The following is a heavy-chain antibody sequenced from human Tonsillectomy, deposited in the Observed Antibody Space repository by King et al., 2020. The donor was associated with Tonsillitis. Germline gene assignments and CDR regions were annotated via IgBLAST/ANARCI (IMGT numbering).Heavy chain of an antibody. D-gene: IGHD6-19*01. Sequence: VQLVESGGGLVQPGGSLRLSCAASGFIVGSKYMSWVRQAPGKGLEWVSVIYSGGSTYYADSVKGRFTISRDNSKNTVYLQMNSLRAEDTAVYYCARDPAVAGFFDYWVQGTLVTVSS. J-gene: IGHJ4*02. V-gene: IGHV3-66*01. CDR2: IYSGGST. CDR3: ARDPAVAGFFDY. CDR1: GFIVGSKY.